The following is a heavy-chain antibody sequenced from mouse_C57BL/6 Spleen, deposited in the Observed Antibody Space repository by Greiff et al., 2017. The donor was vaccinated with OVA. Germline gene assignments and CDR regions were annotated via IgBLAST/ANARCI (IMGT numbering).Heavy chain of an antibody. CDR1: GFSLTSYA. Sequence: VKLQESGPGLVAPSQSLSITCTVSGFSLTSYAISWVRQPPGKGLEWLGVIWTGGGTNYNSALKSRLSISKDNSKSQVFLKMNSLQTDDTARYYCASQLTGYYYAMDYWGQGTSVTVSS. V-gene: IGHV2-9-1*01. J-gene: IGHJ4*01. D-gene: IGHD4-1*01. CDR3: ASQLTGYYYAMDY. CDR2: IWTGGGT.